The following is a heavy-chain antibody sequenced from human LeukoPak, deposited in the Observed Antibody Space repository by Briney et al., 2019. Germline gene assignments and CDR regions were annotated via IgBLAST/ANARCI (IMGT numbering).Heavy chain of an antibody. CDR2: ISAYNGNT. J-gene: IGHJ4*02. CDR3: AREGSLRYFDY. D-gene: IGHD6-13*01. CDR1: GYTFTSYG. Sequence: ASVKVSCKASGYTFTSYGISWVRHAPGQGLEWMVWISAYNGNTNYAQKLQGRVTMTTDTSTSTAYMELRSVRSDDTAVYYSAREGSLRYFDYWGQGTLVTVSS. V-gene: IGHV1-18*01.